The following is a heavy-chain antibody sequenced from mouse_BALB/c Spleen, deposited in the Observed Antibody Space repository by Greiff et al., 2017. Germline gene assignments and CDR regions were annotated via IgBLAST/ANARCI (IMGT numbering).Heavy chain of an antibody. Sequence: EVQLVESGGGLVQPKGSLKLSCAASGFTFNTYAMNWVRQAPGKGLEWVARIRSKSNNYATYYADSVKDRFTISRDDSQSMLYLQMNNLKTEDTAMYYCVRQDGRGPYYYAMDYWGQGTSVTVSS. CDR2: IRSKSNNYAT. CDR1: GFTFNTYA. J-gene: IGHJ4*01. V-gene: IGHV10-1*02. CDR3: VRQDGRGPYYYAMDY. D-gene: IGHD2-3*01.